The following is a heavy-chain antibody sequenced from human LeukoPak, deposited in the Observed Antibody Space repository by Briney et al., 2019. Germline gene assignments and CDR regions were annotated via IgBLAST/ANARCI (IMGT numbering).Heavy chain of an antibody. CDR1: GFTFSSYG. Sequence: SGRSLRLSCAASGFTFSSYGMHWVRQAPGKGLEWVAVIWYDGSNKYYADSVKGRFTISRDNSKNTLYLQMNSLRAEDTAVYYCARDGCGGDCYSPYWHFDLWGRGTLVTVSS. V-gene: IGHV3-33*01. CDR3: ARDGCGGDCYSPYWHFDL. D-gene: IGHD2-21*02. CDR2: IWYDGSNK. J-gene: IGHJ2*01.